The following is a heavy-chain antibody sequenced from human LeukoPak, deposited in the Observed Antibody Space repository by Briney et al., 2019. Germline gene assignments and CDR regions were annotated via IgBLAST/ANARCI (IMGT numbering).Heavy chain of an antibody. D-gene: IGHD6-19*01. Sequence: SQTLSLTCAISGDSVSSNIAAWNWIRQSPSRGLEWLGRTYYRSKWNNDYAESVKSRIIINPDTSKNQFSLQLSSVTPEDTAVYYCTRNNPNSSGWYSFDCWGRGTLVTVSS. CDR2: TYYRSKWNN. J-gene: IGHJ4*02. CDR3: TRNNPNSSGWYSFDC. V-gene: IGHV6-1*01. CDR1: GDSVSSNIAA.